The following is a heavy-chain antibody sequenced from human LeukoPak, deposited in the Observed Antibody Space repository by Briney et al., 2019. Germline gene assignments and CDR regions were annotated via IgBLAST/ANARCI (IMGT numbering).Heavy chain of an antibody. V-gene: IGHV3-23*01. CDR3: ARDNLPMIVVATIDY. Sequence: GGSLRLSCAASGFTFSSYAMSWVRQAPGKGLEWVSAISGSGGSTYYADSVKGRFTISRDNAKNSLYLQMNSLRAEDTAVYYCARDNLPMIVVATIDYWGQGTLVTVSS. CDR2: ISGSGGST. D-gene: IGHD3-22*01. J-gene: IGHJ4*02. CDR1: GFTFSSYA.